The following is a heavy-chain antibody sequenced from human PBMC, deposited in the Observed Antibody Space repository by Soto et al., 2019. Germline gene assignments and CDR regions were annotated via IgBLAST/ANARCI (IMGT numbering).Heavy chain of an antibody. V-gene: IGHV4-59*12. Sequence: PSETLSLTCTVSGGSISSYYWSWIRQPPGKGLEWIGYIYYSGSTYYNPSLKSRVTISVDTPKNQFSLKLSSVTAADTAVYYCARVGGINWFDPWGQGTLVTVSS. CDR2: IYYSGST. CDR1: GGSISSYY. J-gene: IGHJ5*02. CDR3: ARVGGINWFDP. D-gene: IGHD3-16*01.